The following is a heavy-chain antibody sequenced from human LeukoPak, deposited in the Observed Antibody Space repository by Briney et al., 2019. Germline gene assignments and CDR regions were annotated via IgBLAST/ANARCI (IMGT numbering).Heavy chain of an antibody. D-gene: IGHD3-3*01. CDR2: TYYSGST. J-gene: IGHJ4*02. V-gene: IGHV4-39*01. CDR1: GGSISGSSYY. Sequence: PSETLSLTCTVSGGSISGSSYYWGWIRQPPGKGLEWIGSTYYSGSTYYNPSLKSRVTISVDTSKNQFSLKLSSVTAADTAVYYCASSPDTIFGVDYYFDYWGQGTLVTVSS. CDR3: ASSPDTIFGVDYYFDY.